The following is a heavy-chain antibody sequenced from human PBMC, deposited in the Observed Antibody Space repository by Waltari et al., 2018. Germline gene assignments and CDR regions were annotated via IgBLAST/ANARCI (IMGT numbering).Heavy chain of an antibody. CDR1: GGTFRSYA. J-gene: IGHJ6*02. CDR2: IIPILGTA. Sequence: QVQLVQSGAEVKKPGSSVKVSCKASGGTFRSYAISWVRQAPGQGLEWMGGIIPILGTANYAQKFQGRVTITADESTSTAYMELSSLRSEDTAVYYCARGVGELLLGGNYYYYGMDVWGQGTTVTVSS. V-gene: IGHV1-69*01. D-gene: IGHD1-26*01. CDR3: ARGVGELLLGGNYYYYGMDV.